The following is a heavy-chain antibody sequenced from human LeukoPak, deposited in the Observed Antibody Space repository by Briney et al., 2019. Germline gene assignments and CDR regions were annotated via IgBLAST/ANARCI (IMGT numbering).Heavy chain of an antibody. Sequence: SETLSLTCTVSGGSISSNYWIWIRQPAGKGLEWIGRIHTSGTTNYNPSLKSRVTMSLDTSKNQFSLKLSSVTAADTAVYYCARYLGGSSGSYYFDYWGQGTLVTVSS. J-gene: IGHJ4*02. V-gene: IGHV4-4*07. D-gene: IGHD6-6*01. CDR1: GGSISSNY. CDR2: IHTSGTT. CDR3: ARYLGGSSGSYYFDY.